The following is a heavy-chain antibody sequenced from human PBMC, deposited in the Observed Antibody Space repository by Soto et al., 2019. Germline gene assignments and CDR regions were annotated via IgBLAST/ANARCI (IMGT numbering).Heavy chain of an antibody. V-gene: IGHV3-48*02. D-gene: IGHD3-22*01. Sequence: GVSLRLSCAASGFTFSSYSMNWVRQAPGKGLEWVSYISSSSSTIYYADSVKGRFTISRDNAKNSLYLQMNSLRDEDTAVYYCARDTYDSSGYYFDYWGQGTLVTVSS. CDR1: GFTFSSYS. J-gene: IGHJ4*02. CDR3: ARDTYDSSGYYFDY. CDR2: ISSSSSTI.